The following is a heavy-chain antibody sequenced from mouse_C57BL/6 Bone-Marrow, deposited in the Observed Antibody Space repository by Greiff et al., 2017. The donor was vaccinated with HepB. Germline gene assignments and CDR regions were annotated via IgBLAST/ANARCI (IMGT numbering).Heavy chain of an antibody. CDR1: GFTFSSYG. Sequence: EVQRVESGGDLVKPGGSLKLSCAASGFTFSSYGMSWVRQTPDKRLEWVATISSGGSYTYYPDSVKGRFTISRDNAKNTLYLQMSSQKSEDTAMYYCARRGIYYDYDGYYFDYWGQGTTLTVSS. D-gene: IGHD2-4*01. CDR2: ISSGGSYT. J-gene: IGHJ2*01. CDR3: ARRGIYYDYDGYYFDY. V-gene: IGHV5-6*01.